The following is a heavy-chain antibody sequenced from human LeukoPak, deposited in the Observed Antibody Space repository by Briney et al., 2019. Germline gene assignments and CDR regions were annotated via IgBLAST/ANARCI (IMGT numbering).Heavy chain of an antibody. J-gene: IGHJ4*02. D-gene: IGHD6-19*01. CDR3: ARAVSGRFDY. CDR1: GGSMSPYH. V-gene: IGHV4-59*08. CDR2: IYYSGST. Sequence: SETLSLTCTVSGGSMSPYHWGWIRQPPGKGLEWTGYIYYSGSTNYNPSLNSRVTISVDTSKNQFSLRLSSETAADTAIYYCARAVSGRFDYWGQGTLVTVSS.